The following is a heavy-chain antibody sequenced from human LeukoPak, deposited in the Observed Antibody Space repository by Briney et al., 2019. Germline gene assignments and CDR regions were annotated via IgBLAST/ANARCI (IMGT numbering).Heavy chain of an antibody. J-gene: IGHJ4*02. V-gene: IGHV3-30*02. D-gene: IGHD1-1*01. Sequence: GGSLRLSRAASGFTFSSYGMHWVRQAPGKGLEWVAFIRYDGSNKYYADSVKGRFTISRDNAKNSLFLRMNSLRDEDTAMYFCSRAPAETGAATGTFGYWGQGTLVTVSS. CDR2: IRYDGSNK. CDR1: GFTFSSYG. CDR3: SRAPAETGAATGTFGY.